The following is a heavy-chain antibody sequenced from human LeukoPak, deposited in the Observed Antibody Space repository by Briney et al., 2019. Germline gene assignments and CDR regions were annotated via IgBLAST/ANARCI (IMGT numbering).Heavy chain of an antibody. CDR2: INPNSGGT. Sequence: ASVKVSCKASGYTFTGYYMHWVRQAPGQGLEWMGWINPNSGGTNYAQKFQGRATMTRDTSISTAYMELSRLRSDDTAVYYCARSGSSYCSSTSCYRDLDYWGQGTLVTVSS. CDR3: ARSGSSYCSSTSCYRDLDY. V-gene: IGHV1-2*02. CDR1: GYTFTGYY. J-gene: IGHJ4*02. D-gene: IGHD2-2*01.